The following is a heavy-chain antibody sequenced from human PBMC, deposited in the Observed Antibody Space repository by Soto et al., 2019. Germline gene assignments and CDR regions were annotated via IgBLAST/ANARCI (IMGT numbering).Heavy chain of an antibody. V-gene: IGHV4-39*07. CDR2: IYYSGST. CDR1: GGSITSSSYY. D-gene: IGHD2-21*01. CDR3: ARAGAYCGGDCYDY. Sequence: PSETLSLTCTVSGGSITSSSYYWGWIRQPPGKGLEWIGSIYYSGSTNYNPSLKSRVTISVDTSKNQFSLKLSSVTAADTAVYYCARAGAYCGGDCYDYWGQGTLVTVSS. J-gene: IGHJ4*02.